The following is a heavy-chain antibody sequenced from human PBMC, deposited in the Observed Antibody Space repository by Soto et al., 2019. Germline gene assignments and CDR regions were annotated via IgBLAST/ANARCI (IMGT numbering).Heavy chain of an antibody. Sequence: ASVQVSCKASGDTFTTYDINWVRQATGHGLEWMGWINPNSGNIGYAQRFQGRVTMTRDTAIRTAYMEVSSLRSDDTAVDYCARGLGLGSYYLLDCWGQGTLVTVSS. CDR3: ARGLGLGSYYLLDC. V-gene: IGHV1-8*01. D-gene: IGHD3-10*02. CDR1: GDTFTTYD. J-gene: IGHJ4*02. CDR2: INPNSGNI.